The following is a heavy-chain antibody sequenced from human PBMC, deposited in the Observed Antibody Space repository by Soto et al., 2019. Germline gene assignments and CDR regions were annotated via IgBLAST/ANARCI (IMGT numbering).Heavy chain of an antibody. CDR3: AKGRGYCSSTSCYVGSDY. D-gene: IGHD2-2*01. V-gene: IGHV3-23*01. CDR1: GFTFSSYA. CDR2: ISGSGGST. J-gene: IGHJ4*02. Sequence: EVQLLESGGGLVQPGGSLRLSCAASGFTFSSYAMSWVRQAPGKGLEWVSAISGSGGSTYYSDPVKGRFTISRDNSKNTLYLQMNSMRAEATAVYYCAKGRGYCSSTSCYVGSDYWGQGTLVTVSS.